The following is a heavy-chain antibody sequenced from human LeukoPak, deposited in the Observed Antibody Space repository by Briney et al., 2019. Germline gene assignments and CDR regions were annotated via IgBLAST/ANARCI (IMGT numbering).Heavy chain of an antibody. V-gene: IGHV3-7*04. CDR3: VRGDWYFES. J-gene: IGHJ4*02. D-gene: IGHD2-21*01. Sequence: GGALRLSCATSGFNFSDSRMTWVRQAPGKGLQWVANINRDGTEKHFLDSVEGRFTISRDNAKKSLYLLMNSLRPQDTAVYFCVRGDWYFESWGQGTLVTVSS. CDR1: GFNFSDSR. CDR2: INRDGTEK.